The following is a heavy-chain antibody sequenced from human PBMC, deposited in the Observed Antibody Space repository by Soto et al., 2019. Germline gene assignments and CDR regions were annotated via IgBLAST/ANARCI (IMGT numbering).Heavy chain of an antibody. D-gene: IGHD4-17*01. CDR2: ISGSGGST. CDR1: GFTFSSYA. J-gene: IGHJ6*03. Sequence: GGSLRLSCAASGFTFSSYAMSWVRQAPGKGLEWVSAISGSGGSTYYADSVKGRFTISRDNSKNTLYLQMNSLRAEDTAVYYCAKDRAPIYDYGDYHPMDVWGKGTTVTVSS. CDR3: AKDRAPIYDYGDYHPMDV. V-gene: IGHV3-23*01.